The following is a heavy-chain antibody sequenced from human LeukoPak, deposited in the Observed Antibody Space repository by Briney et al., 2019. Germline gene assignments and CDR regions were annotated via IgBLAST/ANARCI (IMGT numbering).Heavy chain of an antibody. J-gene: IGHJ6*03. CDR2: IYTSGST. CDR1: GGSISSYY. D-gene: IGHD2-21*01. V-gene: IGHV4-4*07. Sequence: SETLSLTCTVSGGSISSYYWSWIRQPAGKGLEWIGRIYTSGSTNYNPSLKSRVTMSVDTSKNQFSLKLSSVTAADTAVYYCARVGPYSHLYYYYYYMDVWGKGTTVTVSS. CDR3: ARVGPYSHLYYYYYYMDV.